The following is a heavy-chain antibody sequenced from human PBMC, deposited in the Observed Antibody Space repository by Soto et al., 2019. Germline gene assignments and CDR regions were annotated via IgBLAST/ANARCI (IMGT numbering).Heavy chain of an antibody. CDR3: ARDLGSSAPYYFDY. V-gene: IGHV3-21*01. CDR1: GFTFSSYS. J-gene: IGHJ4*02. CDR2: ISSSSSYI. Sequence: GGSLRLSCAASGFTFSSYSMNWVRQATGKGLEWVSSISSSSSYIYYADSVKGRFTISRDNAKNSLYLQMNSLRAEDTAVFYCARDLGSSAPYYFDYWGQGTLVTVS. D-gene: IGHD6-6*01.